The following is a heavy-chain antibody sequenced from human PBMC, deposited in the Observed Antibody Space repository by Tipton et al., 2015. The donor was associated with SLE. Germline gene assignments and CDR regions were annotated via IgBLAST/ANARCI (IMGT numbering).Heavy chain of an antibody. CDR3: TRGPYCSVDSCYRGMDV. J-gene: IGHJ6*02. Sequence: TLSLTCAVSGGSISSYYWSWIRQPPGKGLEWIGYIYYSGSTNYNPSLKSRVTISVDTSKNQFSLNLRAVTAADTAVYYCTRGPYCSVDSCYRGMDVWGQGTTVTVSS. CDR2: IYYSGST. D-gene: IGHD2-15*01. V-gene: IGHV4-59*12. CDR1: GGSISSYY.